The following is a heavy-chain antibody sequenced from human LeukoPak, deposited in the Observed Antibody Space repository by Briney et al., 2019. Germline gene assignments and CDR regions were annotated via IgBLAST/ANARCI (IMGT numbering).Heavy chain of an antibody. CDR2: IKQDGSEK. CDR1: GFTFSSYW. D-gene: IGHD3-3*01. V-gene: IGHV3-7*01. J-gene: IGHJ3*01. Sequence: GGSLRLSCAASGFTFSSYWMSWVRQAPGKGLEWVANIKQDGSEKYYVDSVKGRFTISRDNSKNTLYLQMNSLRAEDTAVYYCARESGWGLPHAFDFWGQGTMVTVSS. CDR3: ARESGWGLPHAFDF.